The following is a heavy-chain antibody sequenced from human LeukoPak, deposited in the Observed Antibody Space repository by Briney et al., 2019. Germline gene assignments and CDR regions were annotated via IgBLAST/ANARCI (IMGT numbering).Heavy chain of an antibody. J-gene: IGHJ3*02. CDR2: INPSGGST. V-gene: IGHV1-46*01. Sequence: GASVKVSCKASGYTFTSYYMHWVRQAPGQGLEWMGIINPSGGSTSYAQKFQGRVTMTRDTSTSTVYMELSSLRSEDTAVYYCATSAQLPDAFDIWGQGTMVTVSS. CDR3: ATSAQLPDAFDI. D-gene: IGHD4-23*01. CDR1: GYTFTSYY.